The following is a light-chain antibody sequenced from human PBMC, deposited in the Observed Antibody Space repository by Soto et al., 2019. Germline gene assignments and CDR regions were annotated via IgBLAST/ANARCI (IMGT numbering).Light chain of an antibody. CDR1: QGISTY. Sequence: DIQMTQSPSSLSASVGDRVTITCRASQGISTYLVWYQQKPGTVPKLLILAASTLQSGVPSRFSGSGSGTDFTLTISSLQPEDVATYHCQNYNGAPWTFGQGTKVEIK. CDR3: QNYNGAPWT. V-gene: IGKV1-27*01. CDR2: AAS. J-gene: IGKJ1*01.